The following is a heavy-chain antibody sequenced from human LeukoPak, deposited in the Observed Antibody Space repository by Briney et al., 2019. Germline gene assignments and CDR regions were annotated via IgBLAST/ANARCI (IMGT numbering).Heavy chain of an antibody. V-gene: IGHV3-7*01. J-gene: IGHJ5*02. CDR2: IKEDGSET. D-gene: IGHD3-10*01. CDR1: GSTLRGYW. Sequence: GGSLRLSCAPSGSTLRGYWMSWVRQPAGKGLEWVANIKEDGSETYYVDSVKGRFTISRDNAKNSLYLQMNSLGADDTAVYYCARNGAWGQGTLVTVSS. CDR3: ARNGA.